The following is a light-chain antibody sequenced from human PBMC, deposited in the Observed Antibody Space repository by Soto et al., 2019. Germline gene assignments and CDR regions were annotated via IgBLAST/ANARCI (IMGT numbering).Light chain of an antibody. CDR2: DAS. J-gene: IGKJ5*01. V-gene: IGKV3-11*01. CDR3: QQRSNWST. Sequence: EIVLTQSPATLSLSPGESATLSCRASQSVRSYLAWYQQKPGQAPRLLIYDASNRSTGIPARFSGSGSGTDFTLTISSLDPEDFAVYYCQQRSNWSTFGQGTRLEIK. CDR1: QSVRSY.